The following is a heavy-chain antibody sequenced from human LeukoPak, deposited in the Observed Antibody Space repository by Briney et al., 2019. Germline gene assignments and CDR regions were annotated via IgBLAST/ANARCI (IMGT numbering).Heavy chain of an antibody. CDR1: GGSFSGYY. Sequence: PSETLSLTCAVYGGSFSGYYWSWIRQPPGKGLEWIGEINHSGSTNYNPSLKSRVTISVDTSKNQFSLKLSSVTAADTAVYYCARLPGNYYYYYGMDVWGQGTTVTVSS. J-gene: IGHJ6*02. CDR3: ARLPGNYYYYYGMDV. V-gene: IGHV4-34*01. CDR2: INHSGST.